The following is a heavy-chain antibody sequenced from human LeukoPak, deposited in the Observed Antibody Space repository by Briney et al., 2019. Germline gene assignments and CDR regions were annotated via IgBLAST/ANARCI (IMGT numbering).Heavy chain of an antibody. CDR1: GFTFSSYG. J-gene: IGHJ6*02. Sequence: GGSLKLSCAASGFTFSSYGMPWVRQAPGKGLEWVAVISYDGSNKYYADSVKGRFTISRDNSKNTLYLQMNSLRAEDTAVYYCARAQSLLLWFGENSYYGMDVWGQGTTVTISS. CDR2: ISYDGSNK. D-gene: IGHD3-10*01. CDR3: ARAQSLLLWFGENSYYGMDV. V-gene: IGHV3-30*03.